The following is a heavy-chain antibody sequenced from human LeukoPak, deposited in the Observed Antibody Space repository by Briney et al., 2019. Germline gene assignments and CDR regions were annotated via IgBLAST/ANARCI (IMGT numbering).Heavy chain of an antibody. J-gene: IGHJ5*02. CDR3: ARDTRSDSNWFDP. CDR1: GYTFTSYY. CDR2: IIPSGGST. Sequence: ASVKVSCKASGYTFTSYYIHWVRQAPGQGLEWMGLIIPSGGSTSYAQMFQGRVTMTRDTSTSTVYMELSSLRSEDTAVYYCARDTRSDSNWFDPWGQGTLVTV. V-gene: IGHV1-46*03.